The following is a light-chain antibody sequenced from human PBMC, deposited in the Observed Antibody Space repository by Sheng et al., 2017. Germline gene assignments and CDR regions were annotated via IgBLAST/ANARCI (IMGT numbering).Light chain of an antibody. CDR1: QTIDTN. Sequence: EIVMTQSPASLSVSPGKRVTLSCRVSQTIDTNIAWYKQTPGQAPTLLVYGVSTRATGIPVRFIGSGSGTDFTLTITSLQSEDFAVYYCQQYHDWPRTFGHGTKVE. CDR2: GVS. CDR3: QQYHDWPRT. J-gene: IGKJ1*01. V-gene: IGKV3-15*01.